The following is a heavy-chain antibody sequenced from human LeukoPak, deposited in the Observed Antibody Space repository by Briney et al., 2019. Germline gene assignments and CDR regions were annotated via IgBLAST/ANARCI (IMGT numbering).Heavy chain of an antibody. Sequence: ASVKVSCKASGYTFTSYDISWVRQATGQGLEWMGWMNPNSGNTGYAQKFQGRVTMTRNTSISTAYMELSSLRSEDTAVYYCARGPYYYDSSGSYAFDIWGQGTMVTVSS. J-gene: IGHJ3*02. CDR1: GYTFTSYD. CDR2: MNPNSGNT. V-gene: IGHV1-8*01. D-gene: IGHD3-22*01. CDR3: ARGPYYYDSSGSYAFDI.